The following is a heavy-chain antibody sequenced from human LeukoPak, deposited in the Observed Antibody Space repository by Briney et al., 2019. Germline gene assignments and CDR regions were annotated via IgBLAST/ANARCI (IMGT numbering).Heavy chain of an antibody. CDR1: GGSFSGYY. Sequence: SETLSLTCAVYGGSFSGYYWSWIRQPPGKGLEWVGEINHSGSTNYNPSLKSRVTISVDTSKNQFSLKLSSVTAADTAVYYCARGLWDSGYDSLNADFDYWGQGTLVTVSS. D-gene: IGHD5-12*01. CDR2: INHSGST. V-gene: IGHV4-34*01. J-gene: IGHJ4*02. CDR3: ARGLWDSGYDSLNADFDY.